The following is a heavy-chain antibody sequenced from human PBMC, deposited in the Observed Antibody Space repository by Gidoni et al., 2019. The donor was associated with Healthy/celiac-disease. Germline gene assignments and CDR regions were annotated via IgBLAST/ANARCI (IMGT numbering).Heavy chain of an antibody. CDR3: ARIIAAAGVYYFDY. CDR2: IIPIFGTA. D-gene: IGHD6-13*01. CDR1: GGSFSSYA. J-gene: IGHJ4*02. Sequence: QVQLVQSGAAVTKPGSSVKVSCQSSGGSFSSYAISWVRQAPGQGREWMGGIIPIFGTANYAQKFQGRVTITADKSTSTAYMELSSLRSEDTAVYYCARIIAAAGVYYFDYWGQGTLVTVSS. V-gene: IGHV1-69*06.